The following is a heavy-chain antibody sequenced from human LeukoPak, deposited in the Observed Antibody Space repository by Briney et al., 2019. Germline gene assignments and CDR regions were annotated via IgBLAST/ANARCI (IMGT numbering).Heavy chain of an antibody. D-gene: IGHD3/OR15-3a*01. J-gene: IGHJ3*01. CDR3: ARKGAGLDAFDL. CDR2: ISRSGGST. V-gene: IGHV3-23*01. Sequence: GGSLRLSCAASGFTFSNYGMSWVRQAPEKGLEWVSSISRSGGSTHYADSVKGRFVISRDTSKNTLHLQMNSLTAGDTAVYYCARKGAGLDAFDLWGQGTVVTVSS. CDR1: GFTFSNYG.